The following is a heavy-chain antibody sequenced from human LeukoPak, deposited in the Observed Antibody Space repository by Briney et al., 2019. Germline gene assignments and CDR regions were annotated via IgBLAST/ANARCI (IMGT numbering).Heavy chain of an antibody. Sequence: GGSLRLSCAASGFTFSSYAMHWVRQAPGKGLEWVAVISYDGSNKYYADSVKGRFAISRDNSKNTLYLQMNSLRAEDTAVYYCARESEEAFDIWGQGTMVTVSS. J-gene: IGHJ3*02. D-gene: IGHD1-14*01. CDR2: ISYDGSNK. CDR3: ARESEEAFDI. V-gene: IGHV3-30*09. CDR1: GFTFSSYA.